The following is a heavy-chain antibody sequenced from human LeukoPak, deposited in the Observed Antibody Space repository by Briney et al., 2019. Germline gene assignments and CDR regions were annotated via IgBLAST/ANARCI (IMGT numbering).Heavy chain of an antibody. V-gene: IGHV1-18*01. CDR2: ISAYNGNT. CDR1: GYTFTSYG. Sequence: ASVKVSCKASGYTFTSYGISWVRQAPGQGLEWMGWISAYNGNTNYAQKLQGRVTMTTDTSTSTACMELRSLRSDDTAVYYCARGRPGPYDYYDSSGYPLGYWGQGTLVTVSS. CDR3: ARGRPGPYDYYDSSGYPLGY. D-gene: IGHD3-22*01. J-gene: IGHJ4*02.